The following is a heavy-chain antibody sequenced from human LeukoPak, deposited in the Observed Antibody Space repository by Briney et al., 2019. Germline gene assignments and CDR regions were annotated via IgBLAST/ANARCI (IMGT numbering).Heavy chain of an antibody. J-gene: IGHJ4*02. D-gene: IGHD3-22*01. Sequence: SETLSLTCTVSGGSISSSSYYWGWIRQPPGKGLEWIGSIYYSGSTYYSPSLKSRVTISVDTSKNQFSLKLSSVTAADTAAYYCARASSGYYYPSDYWGQGTLVTVS. CDR3: ARASSGYYYPSDY. CDR1: GGSISSSSYY. CDR2: IYYSGST. V-gene: IGHV4-39*07.